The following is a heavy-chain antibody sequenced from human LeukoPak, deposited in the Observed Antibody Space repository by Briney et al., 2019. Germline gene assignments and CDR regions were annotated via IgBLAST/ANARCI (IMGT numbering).Heavy chain of an antibody. J-gene: IGHJ4*02. D-gene: IGHD6-6*01. CDR3: ARAYSSSSGGEYYFDY. CDR1: GASVTSGGFY. CDR2: IYYSGST. Sequence: NTSQTLSLTCTVSGASVTSGGFYWSWIRQPPGKGLEWIGYIYYSGSTNYNPSLKSRVTILVDTSKNQFSLKLSSVTAADTAVYYCARAYSSSSGGEYYFDYWGQGTLVTVSS. V-gene: IGHV4-61*08.